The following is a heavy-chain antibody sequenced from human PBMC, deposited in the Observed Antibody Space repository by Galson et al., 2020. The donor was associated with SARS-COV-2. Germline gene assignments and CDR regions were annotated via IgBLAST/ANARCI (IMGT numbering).Heavy chain of an antibody. CDR1: GFSLSTSGMC. D-gene: IGHD2-2*01. CDR3: ARSAVVVPVALTVYYYYMDC. V-gene: IGHV2-70*01. CDR2: IDWDDDK. J-gene: IGHJ6*03. Sequence: GPTLVKPTQTLTLTCTFSGFSLSTSGMCVSWIRQPPGKALEWLALIDWDDDKYYSTSLKTRLTISKDTSKNQVVLTMTNMDPVDTATYYCARSAVVVPVALTVYYYYMDCWGKGTTVTVSS.